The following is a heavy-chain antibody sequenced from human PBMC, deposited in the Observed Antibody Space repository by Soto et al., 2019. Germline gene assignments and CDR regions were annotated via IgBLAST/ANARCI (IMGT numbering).Heavy chain of an antibody. CDR2: ISYDGSNK. J-gene: IGHJ6*02. CDR3: ATLSPGIEQWLVRWTGLGIDV. V-gene: IGHV3-30-3*01. D-gene: IGHD6-19*01. Sequence: QVQLVESGGGVVQPGRSLRLSCAASGFTFSSYAMHWVRQAPGKGLEWVAVISYDGSNKYYADSVKGRFTISRDNSKNPLYLQLNSLRAEDTAVYYCATLSPGIEQWLVRWTGLGIDVWCQGTTVTVSS. CDR1: GFTFSSYA.